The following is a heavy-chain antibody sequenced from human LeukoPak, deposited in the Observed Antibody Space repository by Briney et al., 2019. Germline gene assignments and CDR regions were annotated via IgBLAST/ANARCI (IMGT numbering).Heavy chain of an antibody. J-gene: IGHJ6*02. D-gene: IGHD2-15*01. CDR3: ARDTVVAATLYYYYGMDV. CDR1: GGSVSSGSYY. V-gene: IGHV4-61*01. CDR2: IYYSGST. Sequence: SSETLSLTCTVSGGSVSSGSYYWSWIRQPPGKGLEWIVYIYYSGSTNYNPSLKSRVTISVDTSKNQFSLKLSSVTAADTAVYYCARDTVVAATLYYYYGMDVWGQGTTVTVSS.